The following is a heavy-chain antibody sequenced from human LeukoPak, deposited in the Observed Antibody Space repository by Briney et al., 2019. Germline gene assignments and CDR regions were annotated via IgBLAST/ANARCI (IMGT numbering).Heavy chain of an antibody. CDR1: GGSFSGFY. J-gene: IGHJ3*02. Sequence: SETLSLTCTVSGGSFSGFYWTWIRQPPGKGQEWIGEITHTGSTNYHPSLMSRVTISVDTSKNQFSLKLSSVTAADTTVYYCARGAPGRDDGLDIWGQGTMVTVSS. CDR3: ARGAPGRDDGLDI. V-gene: IGHV4-34*01. CDR2: ITHTGST. D-gene: IGHD5-24*01.